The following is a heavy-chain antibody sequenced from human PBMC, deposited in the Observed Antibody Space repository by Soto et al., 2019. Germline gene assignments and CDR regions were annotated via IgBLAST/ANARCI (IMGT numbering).Heavy chain of an antibody. CDR3: ARDWKQWLVSNGMDV. CDR1: GYAFTSYD. CDR2: MNPNSGNT. V-gene: IGHV1-8*01. J-gene: IGHJ6*01. Sequence: GSVKVSCKASGYAFTSYDINLVRQATGQGLEWMGWMNPNSGNTGYAQKFQGRVTMTRNTSISTAYMELSSLRSEDTAVYYCARDWKQWLVSNGMDVWGQGTTVTVSS. D-gene: IGHD6-19*01.